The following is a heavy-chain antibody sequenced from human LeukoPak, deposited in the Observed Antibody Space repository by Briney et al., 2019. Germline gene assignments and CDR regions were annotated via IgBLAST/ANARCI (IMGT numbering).Heavy chain of an antibody. Sequence: PGGSLRLSCAASGFTFTTYAMNWVRQALGKGLEWVSTINDGGGTTYYADSVKGRLTISRDNSKNTLYLEMNNLRAEDTALYYCTNQPILAGTIDYWGQGTLVTVSS. D-gene: IGHD3-9*01. J-gene: IGHJ4*02. CDR2: INDGGGTT. CDR3: TNQPILAGTIDY. V-gene: IGHV3-23*01. CDR1: GFTFTTYA.